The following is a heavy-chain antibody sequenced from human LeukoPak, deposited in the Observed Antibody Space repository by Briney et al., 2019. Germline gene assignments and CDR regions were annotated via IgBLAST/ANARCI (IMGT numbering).Heavy chain of an antibody. V-gene: IGHV1-69*05. CDR2: IIPLLGTT. Sequence: GSSVKVSCKASGGSLSNYAFNWVRQAPGQGLEWMGGIIPLLGTTRYAQKFQGRITITTDDSTNTAYMEMSSLRSEDTAVYFCAISSTTLNVFGPWGQGTLVTVSS. J-gene: IGHJ5*02. D-gene: IGHD2-2*01. CDR1: GGSLSNYA. CDR3: AISSTTLNVFGP.